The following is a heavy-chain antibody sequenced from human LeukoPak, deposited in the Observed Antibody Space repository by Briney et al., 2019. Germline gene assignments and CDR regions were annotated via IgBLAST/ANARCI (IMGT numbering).Heavy chain of an antibody. Sequence: SETLSLTCTVSGGSISSSSYYWGWIRQPPGKGLEWIGSIYYSGSTYYNPSLKSRVTISVDTSKNQFSLKLSSVTAADTAVYYCARVKLERGGAARWSWFDPWGQGTLVTVSS. V-gene: IGHV4-39*07. D-gene: IGHD1-1*01. CDR2: IYYSGST. CDR1: GGSISSSSYY. J-gene: IGHJ5*02. CDR3: ARVKLERGGAARWSWFDP.